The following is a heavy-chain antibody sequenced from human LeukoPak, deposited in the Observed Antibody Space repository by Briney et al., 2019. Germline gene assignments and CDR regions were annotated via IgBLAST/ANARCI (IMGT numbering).Heavy chain of an antibody. CDR2: INPNSGGT. J-gene: IGHJ4*02. CDR1: GYTFTGYY. V-gene: IGHV1-2*02. D-gene: IGHD6-13*01. CDR3: ARDMQQLVRWYFDY. Sequence: GASVKVSCKASGYTFTGYYMHWVRQAPGQGLEWMGWINPNSGGTNYAQKFQGRVTMTRDTSISTAYMELSSLRSEDTAVYYCARDMQQLVRWYFDYWGQGTLVTVSS.